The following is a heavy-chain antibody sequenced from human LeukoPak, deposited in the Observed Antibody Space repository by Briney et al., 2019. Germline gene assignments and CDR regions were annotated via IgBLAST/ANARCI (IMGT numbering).Heavy chain of an antibody. V-gene: IGHV3-23*01. CDR1: GFTFSSYA. J-gene: IGHJ6*02. CDR3: APLGQLRPPYYYYYGMDV. D-gene: IGHD6-13*01. Sequence: GGSLRLSCAASGFTFSSYAMSWVRQAPGKGLEWVSAISGSGGSTYYADSVKGRFTISRDNSKNTLYLQMNSLRAEDTAVYYCAPLGQLRPPYYYYYGMDVWGQRTTVTVSS. CDR2: ISGSGGST.